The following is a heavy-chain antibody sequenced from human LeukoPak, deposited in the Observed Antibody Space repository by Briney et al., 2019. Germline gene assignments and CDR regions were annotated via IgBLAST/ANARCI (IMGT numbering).Heavy chain of an antibody. CDR3: AKRGPLSSYGMDI. CDR2: ISGRGGST. D-gene: IGHD3-16*01. V-gene: IGHV3-23*01. Sequence: GGSLRLSCAASGFTFSSYAMSWVRQAPGKGLEWVSVISGRGGSTYYADSVKGRFTISRDNSKNTLYLQMNSLRADDTAVYYCAKRGPLSSYGMDIWGQGTTVTVSS. J-gene: IGHJ6*02. CDR1: GFTFSSYA.